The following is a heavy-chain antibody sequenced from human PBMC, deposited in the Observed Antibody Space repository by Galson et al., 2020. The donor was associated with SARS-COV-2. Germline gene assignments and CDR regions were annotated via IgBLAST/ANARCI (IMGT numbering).Heavy chain of an antibody. Sequence: ASETLSLTCTVSGGSISSSSYYWGWIRQPPGKGLEWIGSIYYSGSTYYNPSLKSRVTISVDTSKNQFSLKLSSVTAADTAVYYCAGTGGYSSGWTVWGQGTLVTVSS. CDR1: GGSISSSSYY. J-gene: IGHJ4*02. CDR3: AGTGGYSSGWTV. D-gene: IGHD6-19*01. V-gene: IGHV4-39*01. CDR2: IYYSGST.